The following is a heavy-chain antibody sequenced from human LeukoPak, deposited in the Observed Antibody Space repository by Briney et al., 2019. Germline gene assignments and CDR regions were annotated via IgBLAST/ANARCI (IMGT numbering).Heavy chain of an antibody. V-gene: IGHV1-3*01. J-gene: IGHJ3*02. CDR3: ASGWEQQLVRGAFDI. D-gene: IGHD6-13*01. CDR2: INAGNGNT. Sequence: ASVKVSCKASGYTFTSYAMHWVRQAPGQRLEWMGWINAGNGNTKYSQKFQDRVTITRDTSTSTAYMELRSLRSDDTAVYYCASGWEQQLVRGAFDIWGQGTMVTVSS. CDR1: GYTFTSYA.